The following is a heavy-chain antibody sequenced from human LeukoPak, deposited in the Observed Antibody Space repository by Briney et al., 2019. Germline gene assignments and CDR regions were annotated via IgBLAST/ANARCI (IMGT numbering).Heavy chain of an antibody. CDR2: MNPNSGNT. Sequence: ASVTLSCKASGYTFTSYDINWVRQATGQGLEWMGWMNPNSGNTGYAQKFQGRVTMTRNTSISTAYMELSSLRSEDTAVYYCARILLPCSGGSCYSDYWGQGTLVTVSS. J-gene: IGHJ4*02. CDR3: ARILLPCSGGSCYSDY. CDR1: GYTFTSYD. V-gene: IGHV1-8*01. D-gene: IGHD2-15*01.